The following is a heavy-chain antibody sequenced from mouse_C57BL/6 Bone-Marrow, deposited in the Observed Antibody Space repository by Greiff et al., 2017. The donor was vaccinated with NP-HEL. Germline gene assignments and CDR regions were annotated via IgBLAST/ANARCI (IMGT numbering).Heavy chain of an antibody. V-gene: IGHV1-22*01. D-gene: IGHD4-1*01. CDR2: INPNNGGT. Sequence: DVKLQESGPELVKPGASVKMSCKASGYTFTDYNMHWVKQSHGKSLEWIGYINPNNGGTSYNQKFKGKATLTVNKSSSTAYMELRSLTSEDSAVYYCASFPGDWYFDVWGTGTTVTVSS. CDR3: ASFPGDWYFDV. CDR1: GYTFTDYN. J-gene: IGHJ1*03.